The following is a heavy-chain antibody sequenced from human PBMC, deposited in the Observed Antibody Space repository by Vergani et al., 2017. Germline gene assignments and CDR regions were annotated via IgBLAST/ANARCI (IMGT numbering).Heavy chain of an antibody. Sequence: QVQLVQSGAEVKKPGSSVKVSCKASGGTFSSYAISWVRQAPGQGLEWMGGIIPIFGTANYAQKFQGRVTITAEKSTSTSYMELSSLRSEDTAVYYCARHGGYSGYDYYWFDPWGQGTLVTVSS. V-gene: IGHV1-69*06. CDR2: IIPIFGTA. CDR1: GGTFSSYA. J-gene: IGHJ5*02. CDR3: ARHGGYSGYDYYWFDP. D-gene: IGHD5-12*01.